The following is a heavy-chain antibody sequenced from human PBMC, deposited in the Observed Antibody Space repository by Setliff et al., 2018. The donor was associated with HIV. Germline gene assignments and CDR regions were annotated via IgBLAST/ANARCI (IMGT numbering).Heavy chain of an antibody. V-gene: IGHV4-39*01. CDR2: IYYSGSA. CDR1: GGSIRSSIYY. D-gene: IGHD2-15*01. J-gene: IGHJ4*02. Sequence: SETLSLTCTVSGGSIRSSIYYWGWIRQPPGKGLEWIGSIYYSGSAYYNPSLKSRVTMSVDTSKNQFSLKLSSVTAADTAAYYCARRVVAATLDYWGQGTLVTVSS. CDR3: ARRVVAATLDY.